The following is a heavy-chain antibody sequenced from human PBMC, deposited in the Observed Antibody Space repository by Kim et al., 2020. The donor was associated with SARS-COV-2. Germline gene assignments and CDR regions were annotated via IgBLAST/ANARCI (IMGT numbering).Heavy chain of an antibody. Sequence: RFTISRDNAKNLLYLQMNSLIAEDTAVYYCAREKYYYDSSGNGINWFDPWGQGTLVTVSS. J-gene: IGHJ5*02. D-gene: IGHD3-22*01. CDR3: AREKYYYDSSGNGINWFDP. V-gene: IGHV3-11*06.